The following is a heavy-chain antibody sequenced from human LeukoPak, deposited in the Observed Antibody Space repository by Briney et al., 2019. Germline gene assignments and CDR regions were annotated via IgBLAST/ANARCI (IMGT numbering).Heavy chain of an antibody. CDR1: GFTFSSYG. D-gene: IGHD6-13*01. CDR3: ARDRKNIAAADYGMDV. V-gene: IGHV3-33*08. CDR2: IWYDGSNK. J-gene: IGHJ6*02. Sequence: GGSLRLSCAASGFTFSSYGMHWVRQAPGKGLEWVAVIWYDGSNKYYADSVKGRFTISRDNSKNTLYLQMNSLRAEDTAVYYCARDRKNIAAADYGMDVWGQGTTVIVSS.